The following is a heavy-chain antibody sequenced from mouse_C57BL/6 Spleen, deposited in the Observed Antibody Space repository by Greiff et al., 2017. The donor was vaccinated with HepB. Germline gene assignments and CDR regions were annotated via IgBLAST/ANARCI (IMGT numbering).Heavy chain of an antibody. CDR2: ISSGSSTI. CDR1: GFTFSDYG. Sequence: VQLKESGGGLVKPGGSLKLSCAASGFTFSDYGMHWVRQAPEKGLEWVAYISSGSSTIYYADTVKGRFTISRDNAKNTLFLQMTSLRSEDTAMYYCARQKYYGSHYYFDYWGQGTTLTVSS. V-gene: IGHV5-17*01. CDR3: ARQKYYGSHYYFDY. D-gene: IGHD1-1*01. J-gene: IGHJ2*01.